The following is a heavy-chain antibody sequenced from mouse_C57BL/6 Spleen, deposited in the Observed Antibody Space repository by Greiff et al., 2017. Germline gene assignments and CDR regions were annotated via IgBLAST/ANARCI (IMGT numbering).Heavy chain of an antibody. V-gene: IGHV1-19*01. CDR3: AREGFYSEAY. Sequence: EVQLQQSGPVLVKPGASVKMSCKASGYTFTDYYMNWVKQSHGKSLGWIGVINPYNGGTSYNQKFKGKATLTVDKSSSTAYMELNSLTAEDSAVYYCAREGFYSEAYWGQGTLVTVSA. D-gene: IGHD2-1*01. CDR1: GYTFTDYY. CDR2: INPYNGGT. J-gene: IGHJ3*01.